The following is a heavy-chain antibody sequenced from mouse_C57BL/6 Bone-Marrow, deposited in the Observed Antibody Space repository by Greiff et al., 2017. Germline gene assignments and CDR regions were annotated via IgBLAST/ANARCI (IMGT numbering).Heavy chain of an antibody. D-gene: IGHD3-2*02. Sequence: QVQLQQPGAELVRPGTSVKLSCKASGYTFTSYWMHWVKQRPGQGLEWIGVIDPSDSYTNYNQKFKGKATLTVDTSSSTAYMQLSSLTSEDSAVYYCARGQLRLFDYGGQGTTLTVSS. V-gene: IGHV1-59*01. CDR2: IDPSDSYT. J-gene: IGHJ2*01. CDR1: GYTFTSYW. CDR3: ARGQLRLFDY.